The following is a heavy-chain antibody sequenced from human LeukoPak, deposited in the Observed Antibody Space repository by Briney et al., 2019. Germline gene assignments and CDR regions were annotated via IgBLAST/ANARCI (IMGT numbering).Heavy chain of an antibody. CDR3: ARGPYWSGGRRRFEH. J-gene: IGHJ4*02. D-gene: IGHD2-15*01. CDR1: GYSFTSSW. Sequence: GESLKISCEGSGYSFTSSWIGWVRQMPGKGLEWMGIIYPGDSDIRYSPSFQGQVTISADKSITTAYLQWSSLKASDTAIYYRARGPYWSGGRRRFEHWGPGTLVTVSS. CDR2: IYPGDSDI. V-gene: IGHV5-51*01.